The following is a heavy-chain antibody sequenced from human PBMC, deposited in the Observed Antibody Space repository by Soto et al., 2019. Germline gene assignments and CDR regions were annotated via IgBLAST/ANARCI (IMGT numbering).Heavy chain of an antibody. D-gene: IGHD3-10*01. J-gene: IGHJ3*02. Sequence: ASVKVSCKASGYTFTGYYMHWVRQAPGQGLEWMGWINPNSGGTNYAQKFQGWVTMTRDTSISTAYMELSRLRSDDTAVYYCAAAYGSGSYFPRDAFDIWGQGTMVTVSS. CDR1: GYTFTGYY. V-gene: IGHV1-2*04. CDR3: AAAYGSGSYFPRDAFDI. CDR2: INPNSGGT.